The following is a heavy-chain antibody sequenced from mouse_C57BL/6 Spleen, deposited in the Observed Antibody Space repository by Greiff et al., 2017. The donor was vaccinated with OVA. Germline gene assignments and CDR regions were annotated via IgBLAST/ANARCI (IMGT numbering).Heavy chain of an antibody. D-gene: IGHD1-1*01. V-gene: IGHV7-1*01. CDR1: GFTFSDFY. J-gene: IGHJ4*01. Sequence: EVKLMESGGGLVQSGRSLRLSCATSGFTFSDFYMEWVRQAPGKGLEWIAASRNKANDYTTEYSASVQGRFIVSRDTSQSILYLQMNALRAEDTAIYYCARDALYEYAMDYWGQGTSVTVAS. CDR2: SRNKANDYTT. CDR3: ARDALYEYAMDY.